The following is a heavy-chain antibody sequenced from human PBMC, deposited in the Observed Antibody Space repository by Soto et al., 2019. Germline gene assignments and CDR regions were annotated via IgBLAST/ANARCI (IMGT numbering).Heavy chain of an antibody. V-gene: IGHV4-59*01. CDR2: IYYSGST. CDR1: GGSISSYY. D-gene: IGHD3-10*01. Sequence: PSETLSLTCTVSGGSISSYYWSWIRQPPGKGLEWIGYIYYSGSTNYNPSLKSRVTISVDTSKNQFSLKLSSVTAADTAVYYCARDLEGYYYGSGTKVPYYMDVWGKGTTVT. J-gene: IGHJ6*03. CDR3: ARDLEGYYYGSGTKVPYYMDV.